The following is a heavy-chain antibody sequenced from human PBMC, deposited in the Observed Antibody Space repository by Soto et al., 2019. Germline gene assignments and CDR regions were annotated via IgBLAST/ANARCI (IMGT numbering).Heavy chain of an antibody. J-gene: IGHJ4*02. V-gene: IGHV3-7*01. D-gene: IGHD3-16*01. CDR1: GVRDPFW. Sequence: EVQMVESGGGLVQPGGSLRLSCEVSGVRDPFWMSWIRQAPGKGLEWVANIKEDGSEKFYGESVKGRFTISRDSGRNSGHLQMNSLRVDDTAVYYCRLGHYSDLWGQGTLVTVSP. CDR3: RLGHYSDL. CDR2: IKEDGSEK.